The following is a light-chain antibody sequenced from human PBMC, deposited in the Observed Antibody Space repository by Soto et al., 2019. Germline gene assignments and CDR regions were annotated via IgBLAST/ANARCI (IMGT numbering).Light chain of an antibody. J-gene: IGKJ4*01. V-gene: IGKV1-5*01. Sequence: DIHMTQSPSTLSAYVGDSVTITCRASQSISRRLAWHQQKPGKAPKLLIHDVSSLESGVPSRFSGSGSGTEFTLTISSLQPDDYATYYCQHYNSYPLTFGGGTKVEIK. CDR2: DVS. CDR3: QHYNSYPLT. CDR1: QSISRR.